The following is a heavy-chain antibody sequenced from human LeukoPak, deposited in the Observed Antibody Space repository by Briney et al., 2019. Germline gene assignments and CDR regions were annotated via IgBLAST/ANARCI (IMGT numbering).Heavy chain of an antibody. Sequence: PSETLSLTCTVSGGSISSYYWSWIRQPPGRGLEWIGYIYYSGTTNYNPSLKSRVTISVDTSKNQFSLKLSSVIAADTAVYYCARAFSNLDFDHWGQGILVTVSS. J-gene: IGHJ4*02. CDR2: IYYSGTT. V-gene: IGHV4-59*01. D-gene: IGHD4-11*01. CDR3: ARAFSNLDFDH. CDR1: GGSISSYY.